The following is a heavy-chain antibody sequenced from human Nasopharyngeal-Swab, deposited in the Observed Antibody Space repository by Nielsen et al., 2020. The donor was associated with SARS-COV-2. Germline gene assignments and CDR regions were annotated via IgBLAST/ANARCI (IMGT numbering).Heavy chain of an antibody. D-gene: IGHD6-19*01. J-gene: IGHJ4*02. CDR1: GFTFSSYS. CDR2: ISSSSSYI. V-gene: IGHV3-21*01. Sequence: GESLKISCAASGFTFSSYSIKWVRQAPGKGLEWVSSISSSSSYIYYADSVKGRFTISRDNAKNSLYLQMNSLRAEDTAVYYCARYYGSGWGYFDYWGQGTLVTVSS. CDR3: ARYYGSGWGYFDY.